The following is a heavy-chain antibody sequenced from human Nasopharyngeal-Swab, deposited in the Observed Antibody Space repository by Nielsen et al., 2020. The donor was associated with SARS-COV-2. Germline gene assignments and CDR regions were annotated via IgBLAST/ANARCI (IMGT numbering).Heavy chain of an antibody. V-gene: IGHV3-49*04. D-gene: IGHD3-3*01. CDR2: IRSKAYGGTT. CDR3: TRGSRYYPDYYFGMDV. Sequence: GGSLRLSCAASGFTFNNYNFNWVRQAPGKGLEWVGFIRSKAYGGTTEYAASVKGRFSISRDDSKRIAYLQMNSLKTEDTAVYYCTRGSRYYPDYYFGMDVWGQGTTVTVSS. CDR1: GFTFNNYN. J-gene: IGHJ6*02.